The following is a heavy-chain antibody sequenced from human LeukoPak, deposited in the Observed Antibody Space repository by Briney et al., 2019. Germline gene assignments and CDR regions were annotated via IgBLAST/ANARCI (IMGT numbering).Heavy chain of an antibody. CDR1: GGSFSGYY. V-gene: IGHV4-34*01. J-gene: IGHJ4*02. Sequence: PSETLSPTCAVYGGSFSGYYWSWIRQPPGKGLEWIGEINHSGSTNYNPSLKSRVTISVDTSKNQFSLKLSSVTAADTAVYYCATRSSSSPPFGYWGQGTLVTVSS. CDR3: ATRSSSSPPFGY. CDR2: INHSGST. D-gene: IGHD6-6*01.